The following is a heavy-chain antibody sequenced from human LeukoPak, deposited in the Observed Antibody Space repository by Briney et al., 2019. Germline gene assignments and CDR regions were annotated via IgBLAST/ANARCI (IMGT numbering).Heavy chain of an antibody. CDR2: IYTSGST. D-gene: IGHD3-10*01. Sequence: SETLSLTCAVYGGSFSGYYWSWIRQPAGKGLEWIGRIYTSGSTNYNPSLKSRVTMSVDTSKNQFSLKLSSVTAADTAVYYCARGQEKRHYYGSGSQYYYYYYYMDVWGKGTTVTVSS. CDR3: ARGQEKRHYYGSGSQYYYYYYYMDV. J-gene: IGHJ6*03. V-gene: IGHV4-59*10. CDR1: GGSFSGYY.